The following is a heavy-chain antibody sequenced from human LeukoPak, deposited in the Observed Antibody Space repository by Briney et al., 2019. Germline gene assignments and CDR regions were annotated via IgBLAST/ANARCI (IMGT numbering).Heavy chain of an antibody. CDR1: GYTFTGYY. CDR2: INPNSGGT. Sequence: ASVKVSCKASGYTFTGYYMHWVRQAPGQGLEWMGWINPNSGGTNYAQKFQGRVTMTRDTSISTVYMELTRLRSDDTTVYYCARLERSGPNYWGQGTLVTVSS. CDR3: ARLERSGPNY. V-gene: IGHV1-2*02. J-gene: IGHJ4*02. D-gene: IGHD6-19*01.